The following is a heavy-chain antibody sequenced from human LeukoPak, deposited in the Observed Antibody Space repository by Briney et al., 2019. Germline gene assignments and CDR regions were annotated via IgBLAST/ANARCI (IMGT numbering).Heavy chain of an antibody. Sequence: GGSLRLSCAASGFTFSSFSMSWVRQTPGKGLEWVSAISNDGGGTNYADFVKGRFTISRDNSKNTLFLQMNSLRAEDTALYYCAKGSSGYFVDLWGQGTLVTVSS. D-gene: IGHD3-22*01. J-gene: IGHJ5*02. CDR2: ISNDGGGT. CDR3: AKGSSGYFVDL. CDR1: GFTFSSFS. V-gene: IGHV3-23*01.